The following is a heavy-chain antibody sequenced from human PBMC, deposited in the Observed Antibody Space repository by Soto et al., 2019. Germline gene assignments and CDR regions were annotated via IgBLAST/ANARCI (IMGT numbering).Heavy chain of an antibody. J-gene: IGHJ1*01. CDR3: AKDRRDYYGSGGADYFQH. CDR1: GFTLSSYG. V-gene: IGHV3-33*06. CDR2: IWFDGTNK. Sequence: QVQLVESGGGMVQPGRSLRLSCAASGFTLSSYGMHWVRQAPGKGLEWVAVIWFDGTNKYYADSVKGRFGISRDNSKNTLFLQMNSLRAEDTAVYYCAKDRRDYYGSGGADYFQHWGQGTLVTVSS. D-gene: IGHD3-10*01.